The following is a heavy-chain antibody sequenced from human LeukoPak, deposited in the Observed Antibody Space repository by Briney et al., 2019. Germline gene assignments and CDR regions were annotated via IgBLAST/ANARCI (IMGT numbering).Heavy chain of an antibody. CDR3: ARVNLEWFQYGMDV. Sequence: PSETLSLTCTVSGGSISSYYWSWIRQPPGKGLEWIGYIYYSGSTNYNPSLKSRVTISVDTSKNQFSLKLSSVTAADTAVYYCARVNLEWFQYGMDVWGQGTTVTVSS. CDR2: IYYSGST. J-gene: IGHJ6*02. CDR1: GGSISSYY. V-gene: IGHV4-59*01. D-gene: IGHD3-3*01.